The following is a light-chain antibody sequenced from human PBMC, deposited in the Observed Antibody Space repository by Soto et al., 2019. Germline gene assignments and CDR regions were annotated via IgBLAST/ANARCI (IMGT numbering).Light chain of an antibody. V-gene: IGLV4-69*01. CDR2: LNSDGSH. CDR3: QTSITDIQI. J-gene: IGLJ2*01. CDR1: SGHSNYA. Sequence: QPVLTQSPSASASLGASVKLTCTLSSGHSNYAIAWHQQQPEKGPRYLMKLNSDGSHSKGDGTPDRFSGSSSGAERYLTISSLQSEDEADYYCQTSITDIQIFGGGTKLTVL.